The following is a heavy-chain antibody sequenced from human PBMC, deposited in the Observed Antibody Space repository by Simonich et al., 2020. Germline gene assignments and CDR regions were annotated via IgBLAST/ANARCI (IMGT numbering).Heavy chain of an antibody. CDR2: ISRRSSYI. Sequence: EVQLVESGGGLVQPGGSLRLSCAASGFTFSRYSMNWVRQAPGQGLGGVYSISRRSSYIYYADSGKGRFTISRDNAKNSLYLQMNSLRAEDTAVYYCAREQARGGAFDIWGQGTMVTVSS. V-gene: IGHV3-21*01. CDR1: GFTFSRYS. CDR3: AREQARGGAFDI. J-gene: IGHJ3*02. D-gene: IGHD3-16*01.